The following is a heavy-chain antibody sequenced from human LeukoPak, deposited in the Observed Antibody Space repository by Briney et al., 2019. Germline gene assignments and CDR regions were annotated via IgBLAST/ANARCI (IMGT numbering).Heavy chain of an antibody. CDR1: GFTFSSYA. D-gene: IGHD2-15*01. J-gene: IGHJ4*01. Sequence: GGSLRLSCAASGFTFSSYAMHWVRQGPGKGLEWVSGMSGNGGSINYADSVKGRFTISRDNSKNTLYLQMNSLRAEDAAVYYWANGHRGGSCSFDYWGHGTLVTVSS. CDR3: ANGHRGGSCSFDY. V-gene: IGHV3-23*01. CDR2: MSGNGGSI.